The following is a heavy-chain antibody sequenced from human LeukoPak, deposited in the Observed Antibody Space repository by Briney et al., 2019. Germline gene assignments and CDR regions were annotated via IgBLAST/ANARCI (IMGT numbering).Heavy chain of an antibody. CDR2: ISGRDGST. CDR1: GFTFSIYG. CDR3: ARNWGLDY. J-gene: IGHJ4*02. V-gene: IGHV3-23*01. D-gene: IGHD7-27*01. Sequence: PAGSLRLSCAASGFTFSIYGMSWVRPAPGKGLEWVSVISGRDGSTYYADSVKGRFTISRDNSKNTLFLQMNSLRAEDTAVYYCARNWGLDYWGQGTLVTVSS.